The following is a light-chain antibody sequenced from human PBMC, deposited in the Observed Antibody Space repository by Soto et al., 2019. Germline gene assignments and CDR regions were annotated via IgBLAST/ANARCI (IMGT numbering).Light chain of an antibody. CDR2: DVS. J-gene: IGLJ3*02. V-gene: IGLV2-11*01. Sequence: QSALTQPPSVSGSPGQSVSISCTGTRSDVGKYNYVSWYQQHPGKAPKLMIFDVSGRPSGVPDRFSGSKSGNTASLTISGLQTEDEADYYCSSYAGNTIVMFGGGTKLPVL. CDR1: RSDVGKYNY. CDR3: SSYAGNTIVM.